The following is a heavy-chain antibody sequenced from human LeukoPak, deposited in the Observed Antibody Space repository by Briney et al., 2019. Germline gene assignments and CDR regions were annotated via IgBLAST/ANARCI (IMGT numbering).Heavy chain of an antibody. CDR1: GFAFSSYA. CDR2: ISGSGGST. CDR3: AKGTGYSGYDYGDY. J-gene: IGHJ4*02. Sequence: GGSLRLSCAASGFAFSSYAMSWVRQAPGKGLEWVSAISGSGGSTYYADSVKGRFTISRDNSKNTLYLQMNSLRAEDTAVYYCAKGTGYSGYDYGDYWGQGTLVTVSS. D-gene: IGHD5-12*01. V-gene: IGHV3-23*01.